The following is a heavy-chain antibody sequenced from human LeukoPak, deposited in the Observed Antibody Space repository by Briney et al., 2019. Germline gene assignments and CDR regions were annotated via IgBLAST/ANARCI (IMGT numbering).Heavy chain of an antibody. Sequence: ASVKVSCKASGYTFTSYGISWVRQAPGQGLEWMGWISAYNGNTNHAQKLQGRVTMTTDTSTSTAYMELRSLRSDDTAVYYCARDLRANGVLTLLGYWGQGTLVTVSS. CDR1: GYTFTSYG. CDR3: ARDLRANGVLTLLGY. D-gene: IGHD3-16*01. V-gene: IGHV1-18*01. J-gene: IGHJ4*02. CDR2: ISAYNGNT.